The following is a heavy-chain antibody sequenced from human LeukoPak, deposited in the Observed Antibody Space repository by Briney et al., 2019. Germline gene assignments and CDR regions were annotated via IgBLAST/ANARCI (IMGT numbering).Heavy chain of an antibody. Sequence: PSETLSLTSTVSGGSITSYYWTWIRQPPGKGLEWIGYVYYTGNTNYNPSLKSRVTISLDTSRSRFSLQLSSVTAADTAIYYCARRARATGGGDYFDYWGQGTPVTVSS. CDR2: VYYTGNT. D-gene: IGHD2-15*01. CDR1: GGSITSYY. V-gene: IGHV4-59*08. CDR3: ARRARATGGGDYFDY. J-gene: IGHJ4*02.